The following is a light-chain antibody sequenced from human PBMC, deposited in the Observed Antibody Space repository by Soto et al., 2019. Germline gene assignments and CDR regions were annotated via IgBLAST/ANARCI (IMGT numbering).Light chain of an antibody. CDR2: GAS. J-gene: IGKJ1*01. CDR3: QQYDSFPWT. CDR1: QSVSSSY. V-gene: IGKV3-20*01. Sequence: DIVLTQSPGTLSLSPGERAALSCRASQSVSSSYLAWYQQKPGQAPRLLIYGASNRATGIPDRFSGSGSGTDFTLTISRLEPEDFAVYYCQQYDSFPWTFGQGTKVDIK.